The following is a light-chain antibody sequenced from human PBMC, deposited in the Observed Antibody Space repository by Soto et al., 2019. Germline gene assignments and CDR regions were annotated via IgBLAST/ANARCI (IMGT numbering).Light chain of an antibody. CDR3: QQGHSTPIT. Sequence: AIQLTQSPSSLSASVGDRVTITCRAGQGINSALAWYQQKPGTANELLIYDASSMESGVPTRFSGSGSGTDFTLTISSLQPEDVATYYCQQGHSTPITLGQGTRLEIK. V-gene: IGKV1-13*02. CDR1: QGINSA. J-gene: IGKJ5*01. CDR2: DAS.